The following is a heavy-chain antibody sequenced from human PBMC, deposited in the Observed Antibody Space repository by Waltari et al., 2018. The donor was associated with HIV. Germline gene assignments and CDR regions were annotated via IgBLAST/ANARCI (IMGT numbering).Heavy chain of an antibody. J-gene: IGHJ6*02. D-gene: IGHD6-19*01. CDR2: VNTANGHT. Sequence: VQLVQSGAEEKKPGASVKISCKASGYSFTSHAIHWVRQAPGPRLEWVGWVNTANGHTKESQNFQGRVTITRDTSATTASMELNSLRSEDTAVYYCAREMSLIRVIAVAMDVWGQGTTVTVSS. CDR3: AREMSLIRVIAVAMDV. CDR1: GYSFTSHA. V-gene: IGHV1-3*05.